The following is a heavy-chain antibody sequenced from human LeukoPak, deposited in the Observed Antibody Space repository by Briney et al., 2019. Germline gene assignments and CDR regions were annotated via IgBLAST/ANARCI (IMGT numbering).Heavy chain of an antibody. D-gene: IGHD4-17*01. V-gene: IGHV1-69*13. CDR2: IIPIFGTA. CDR3: ASANIYGDYESPEFYYYYGMDV. J-gene: IGHJ6*02. CDR1: GGTFISYA. Sequence: SVKVSCKASGGTFISYAISWVRQAPGQGLEWMGGIIPIFGTANYAQKFQGRVTITADESTSTAYMELSSLRSEDTAVYYCASANIYGDYESPEFYYYYGMDVWGQGTTVTVSS.